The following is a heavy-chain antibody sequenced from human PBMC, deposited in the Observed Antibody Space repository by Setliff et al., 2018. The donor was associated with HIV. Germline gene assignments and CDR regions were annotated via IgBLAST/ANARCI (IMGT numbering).Heavy chain of an antibody. V-gene: IGHV1-46*01. D-gene: IGHD6-19*01. J-gene: IGHJ4*02. CDR1: GYTFTNFY. CDR3: GTVRIAVPDDFDH. CDR2: INPGGGNT. Sequence: ASVKVSCKASGYTFTNFYMHWVRQAPGQGLEWMGIINPGGGNTRYAQRFQGRVSMTRDTSTGTAYMVLSSLRSEDTALYYCGTVRIAVPDDFDHWGQGALVTVSS.